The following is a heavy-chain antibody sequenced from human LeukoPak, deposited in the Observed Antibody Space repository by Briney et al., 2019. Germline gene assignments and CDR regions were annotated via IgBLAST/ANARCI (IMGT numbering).Heavy chain of an antibody. V-gene: IGHV4-31*03. Sequence: SQTLSLTCTVSGASISSGGYFWSWIRQRPGTGLERIGYILNSGSTHYSPSLKSRLIISLDTSKNQFFLKLTSVTAADTAVYYCARDRGPRYGMDVWGQGTTVTVSS. D-gene: IGHD5-24*01. J-gene: IGHJ6*02. CDR1: GASISSGGYF. CDR2: ILNSGST. CDR3: ARDRGPRYGMDV.